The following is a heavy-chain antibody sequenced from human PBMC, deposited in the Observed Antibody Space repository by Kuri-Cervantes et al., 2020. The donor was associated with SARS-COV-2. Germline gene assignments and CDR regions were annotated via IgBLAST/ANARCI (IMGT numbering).Heavy chain of an antibody. V-gene: IGHV3-23*01. J-gene: IGHJ1*01. CDR3: ARAQNTYGSGSYVYFQH. Sequence: GESLKISCAASGFTFSSYAMSWVRQAPGKGLEWVSAISGSGGSTIYYADSVKGRFTISRDNAKNSLYLQMNSLRAEDTAVYYCARAQNTYGSGSYVYFQHWGQGTLVTVSS. CDR2: ISGSGGSTI. CDR1: GFTFSSYA. D-gene: IGHD3-10*01.